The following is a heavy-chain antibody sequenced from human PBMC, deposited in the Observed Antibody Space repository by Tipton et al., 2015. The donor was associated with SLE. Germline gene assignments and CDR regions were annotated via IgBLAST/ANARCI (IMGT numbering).Heavy chain of an antibody. CDR3: ARYSDNGVDY. CDR2: IYTSGST. J-gene: IGHJ4*02. V-gene: IGHV4-4*07. D-gene: IGHD5-18*01. CDR1: GGSISNYF. Sequence: LRLSCTVSGGSISNYFWSWIRQPAGKGLEWIGRIYTSGSTNYNPSLKSRVTMSVDTSKNQFSLKLSSVTAADTAVYYCARYSDNGVDYWGQGTLVTVSS.